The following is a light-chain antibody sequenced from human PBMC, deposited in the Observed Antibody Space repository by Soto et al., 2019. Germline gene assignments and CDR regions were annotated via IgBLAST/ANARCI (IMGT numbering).Light chain of an antibody. CDR2: GAS. J-gene: IGKJ2*01. Sequence: EIVLTQSPGTLSLSPGERATLSCRASQSVSSSYLAWYQQKPGQAPRLLIYGASSRATGIPDRFSGSGSGTEFTLTISRLEPEDLAVYYCQQYSSSPYTFGQGTKLEIK. CDR1: QSVSSSY. CDR3: QQYSSSPYT. V-gene: IGKV3-20*01.